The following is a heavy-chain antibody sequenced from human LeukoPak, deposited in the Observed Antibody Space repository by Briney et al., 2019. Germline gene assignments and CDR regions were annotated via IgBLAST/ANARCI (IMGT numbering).Heavy chain of an antibody. V-gene: IGHV3-7*01. D-gene: IGHD7-27*01. CDR3: AREEAGDLDYFDY. CDR2: IKQDGSEK. CDR1: GFTFSRYW. Sequence: PGGSLRLSCAASGFTFSRYWMSWVRQAPGKGLEWVANIKQDGSEKYYADSVKGRFTISRDNSKNTLYLQMNSLRAEDTAVYYCAREEAGDLDYFDYWGQGTLVTVSS. J-gene: IGHJ4*02.